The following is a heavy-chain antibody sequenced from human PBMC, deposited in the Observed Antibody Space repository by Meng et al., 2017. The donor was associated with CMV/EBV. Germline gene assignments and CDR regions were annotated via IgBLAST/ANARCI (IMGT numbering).Heavy chain of an antibody. CDR1: GYTFTSYG. J-gene: IGHJ4*02. D-gene: IGHD2-2*01. Sequence: ASVKVSCKASGYTFTSYGISWVRQAPGQGLEWMGWISAYNGNTNYAQKLQGRVTMPTDTSTSTAYMELRSLRSDDTAVYYCAGGPGVVVPAATDYWGQGTLVTVSS. CDR3: AGGPGVVVPAATDY. V-gene: IGHV1-18*01. CDR2: ISAYNGNT.